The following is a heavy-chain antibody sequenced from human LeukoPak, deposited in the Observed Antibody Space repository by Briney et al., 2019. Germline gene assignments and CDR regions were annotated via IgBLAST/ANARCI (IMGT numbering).Heavy chain of an antibody. D-gene: IGHD6-13*01. CDR3: ARHVRGAAGNY. V-gene: IGHV4-59*08. CDR1: GGSIGSNY. J-gene: IGHJ4*02. CDR2: IYYTGST. Sequence: PSETLSLTCTVSGGSIGSNYWTWIRQPPGKGLEWIGYIYYTGSTNYNPSLKSRVTMSVDTSKNQISLKLSSVTAADTAVYYCARHVRGAAGNYWGQGTLVTVSS.